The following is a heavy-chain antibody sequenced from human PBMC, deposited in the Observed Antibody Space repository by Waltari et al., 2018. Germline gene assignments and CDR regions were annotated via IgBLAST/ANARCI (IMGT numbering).Heavy chain of an antibody. CDR2: VRGDGKT. Sequence: QLQLQESGPGLVKPSGTLSLTCAVSGASMSSTAGWSWGRQPPGKGLEWVGQVRGDGKTNYNPSFASRITISLDTYNKQFSLRVTSATAADTAIYYCARDRGRGLYLDSWGPGTVVTVSP. D-gene: IGHD2-15*01. V-gene: IGHV4-4*02. CDR1: GASMSSTAG. J-gene: IGHJ4*02. CDR3: ARDRGRGLYLDS.